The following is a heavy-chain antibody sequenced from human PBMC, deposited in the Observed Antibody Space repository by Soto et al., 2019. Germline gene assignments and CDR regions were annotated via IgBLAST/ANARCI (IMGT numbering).Heavy chain of an antibody. CDR2: ISAYNGNT. CDR1: GYTFTSYD. CDR3: ARDTPVVATTDNGFDP. J-gene: IGHJ5*02. V-gene: IGHV1-18*01. Sequence: QVQLVQSGAEVKKPGASVKVSCKASGYTFTSYDISWVRQAPGQGLEWMGWISAYNGNTNYAQKLQGRVTMTTDTSTSTAYMELRSLSSDDTAVHYCARDTPVVATTDNGFDPWGQGTLVTVST. D-gene: IGHD5-12*01.